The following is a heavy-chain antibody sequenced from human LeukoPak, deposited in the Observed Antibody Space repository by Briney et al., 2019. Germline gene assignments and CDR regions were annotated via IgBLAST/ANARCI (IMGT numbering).Heavy chain of an antibody. V-gene: IGHV3-48*03. J-gene: IGHJ3*02. CDR2: IGSGGRTI. CDR1: GFTFSSFE. Sequence: GGSLRLSCEGSGFTFSSFEMNWVRQAPGKGLEWLSYIGSGGRTIYYADSVKGRFTISRDNARNSLYLQMNSLRAEDTAVYHCAREDSRDALDIWGQGTMVTVSS. CDR3: AREDSRDALDI. D-gene: IGHD3-22*01.